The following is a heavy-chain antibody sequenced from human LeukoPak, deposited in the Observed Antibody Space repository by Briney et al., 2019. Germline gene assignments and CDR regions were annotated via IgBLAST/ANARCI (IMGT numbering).Heavy chain of an antibody. D-gene: IGHD6-19*01. CDR1: GLTLSKSW. V-gene: IGHV3-7*05. J-gene: IGHJ4*02. CDR2: IKEDGSDK. CDR3: ATWSSGWQFAY. Sequence: GGSLRLSCAASGLTLSKSWMTWVRQAPGKGLQWVAHIKEDGSDKYYVDSVKGRFTISRDNDKASVYLQMDSLRVEDTAVYYCATWSSGWQFAYWGQGTLVSVSS.